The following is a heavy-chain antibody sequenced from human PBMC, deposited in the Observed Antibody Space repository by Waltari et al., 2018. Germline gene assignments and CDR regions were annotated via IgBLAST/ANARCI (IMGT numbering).Heavy chain of an antibody. CDR1: GYTFTGYY. D-gene: IGHD3-10*01. Sequence: QVQLVQSGAEVKKPGASVKISCKASGYTFTGYYLHWVRQAPGQGLEWIGWINPNSGGTNYAEKFQGRVTMTRDTSISTAYMELSRLRSDDTAVYYCAREVTGYYYDSGSYYNWGQGTLVTVSS. CDR2: INPNSGGT. J-gene: IGHJ4*02. V-gene: IGHV1-2*02. CDR3: AREVTGYYYDSGSYYN.